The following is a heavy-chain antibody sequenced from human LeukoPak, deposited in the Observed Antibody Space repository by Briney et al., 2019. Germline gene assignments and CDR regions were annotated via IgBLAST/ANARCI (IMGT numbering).Heavy chain of an antibody. V-gene: IGHV4-59*01. CDR1: GGSISSYY. Sequence: NPSETLSLTCTVSGGSISSYYWSWIRQPPGKGLEWIGYIYYSGSTNYNPSLKSRVTISIDTSRNQVSLKLSSVTAADTAVYYCASGRPLGFDYWGQGTLVTVSS. CDR3: ASGRPLGFDY. J-gene: IGHJ4*02. CDR2: IYYSGST. D-gene: IGHD1-26*01.